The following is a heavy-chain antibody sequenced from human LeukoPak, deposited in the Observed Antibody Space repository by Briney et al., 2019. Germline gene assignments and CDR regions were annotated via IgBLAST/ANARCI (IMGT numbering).Heavy chain of an antibody. Sequence: GRSLRLSCAASGFTFSNYAMHWVRQAPGKGLEWVAVISYDGNNKYYADSVKGRFTISRDDSKNTLYQEMNSLRAEDTAVYYCSRDLIAAATTRRSYYFDCWGQGTLVTVSS. D-gene: IGHD6-13*01. CDR2: ISYDGNNK. CDR3: SRDLIAAATTRRSYYFDC. V-gene: IGHV3-30-3*01. CDR1: GFTFSNYA. J-gene: IGHJ4*02.